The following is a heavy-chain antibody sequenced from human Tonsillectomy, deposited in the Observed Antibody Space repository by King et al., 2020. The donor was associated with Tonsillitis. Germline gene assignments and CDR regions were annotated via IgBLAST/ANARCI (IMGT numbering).Heavy chain of an antibody. CDR3: ARDRAVAGTTDYMDV. CDR1: GFTFSSYS. D-gene: IGHD6-19*01. V-gene: IGHV3-21*01. CDR2: ISSSSSYI. Sequence: VQLVESGGGLVKPGGSLRLSCAASGFTFSSYSMNWVRQAPGKGLEWVSSISSSSSYIYYADSVKGRFTISRDNAKNSLYLQMNSLRAEDTAVYYCARDRAVAGTTDYMDVWGKGTTVTVSS. J-gene: IGHJ6*03.